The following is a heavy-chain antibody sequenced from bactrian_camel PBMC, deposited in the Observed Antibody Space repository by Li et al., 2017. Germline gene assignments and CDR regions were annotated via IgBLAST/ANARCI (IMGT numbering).Heavy chain of an antibody. V-gene: IGHV3S1*01. Sequence: HVQMVESGGGSVQSGESLTLTCVASGYTYRSYCLGWFRQAPGKEREGVATIYTRGGSGFYFDSVKDRFTISHDNAKRTLYLQMNSLTPDDTAMYYCAATLRKCLSAPSPGIYNQWGQGTQVTVS. CDR2: IYTRGGSG. J-gene: IGHJ4*01. CDR1: GYTYRSYC. CDR3: AATLRKCLSAPSPGIYNQ. D-gene: IGHD3*01.